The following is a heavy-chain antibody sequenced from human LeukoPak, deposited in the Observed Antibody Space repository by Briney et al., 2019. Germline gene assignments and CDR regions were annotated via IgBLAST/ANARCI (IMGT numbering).Heavy chain of an antibody. CDR2: ISAYNGNT. V-gene: IGHV1-18*01. CDR1: GYTFTNYG. D-gene: IGHD2-15*01. J-gene: IGHJ5*02. Sequence: GASVKVSCKASGYTFTNYGVSWVRQAPGQGLEWMGWISAYNGNTNYAQKLQGRVTMTTDTSTTTAYMELRSLRSDDTAVYYCARGGAGYCSGGSCPKNWFDPWGQGTLVTVPS. CDR3: ARGGAGYCSGGSCPKNWFDP.